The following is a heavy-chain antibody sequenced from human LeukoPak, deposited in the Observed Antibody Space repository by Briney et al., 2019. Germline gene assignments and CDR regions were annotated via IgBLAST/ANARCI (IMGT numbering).Heavy chain of an antibody. J-gene: IGHJ4*02. Sequence: GGSLRLSCAASGFTFSSCAMSWVRQAPGKGLEWVSAISGSGGSTYYADSVKGRFTISRDNSKNTLYLQMNRLGAEDTAVDYCALDGVATTSDYWGQGPLDSVSS. V-gene: IGHV3-23*01. CDR1: GFTFSSCA. D-gene: IGHD5-12*01. CDR2: ISGSGGST. CDR3: ALDGVATTSDY.